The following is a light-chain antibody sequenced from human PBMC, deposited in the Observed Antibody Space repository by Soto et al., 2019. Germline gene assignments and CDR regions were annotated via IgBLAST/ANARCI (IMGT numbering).Light chain of an antibody. V-gene: IGKV3-15*01. J-gene: IGKJ1*01. CDR2: DAS. CDR3: PQYKNGRT. CDR1: QSINTN. Sequence: EIVMTRSPATLSVSPGEGATLSCRASQSINTNLAWYQQKPGQAPRLLIYDASTRATGIPARISGSGSGTDVTRPISSLQSEDFAVYYCPQYKNGRTFGQGKKV.